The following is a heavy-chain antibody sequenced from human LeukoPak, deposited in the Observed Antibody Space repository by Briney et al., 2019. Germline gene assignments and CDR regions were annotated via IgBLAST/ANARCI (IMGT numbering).Heavy chain of an antibody. D-gene: IGHD3-10*01. Sequence: GGSLRLSCGASGFTFRSYAVSWVRQAPGKGLEWVSVISGSGGSTDYADSVKGRFTISRDNSKNTVYLQMNSLRVEDTAVYYCAREESYYGSGSTGSYYYFMDFWGKGTTVTVSS. J-gene: IGHJ6*03. CDR3: AREESYYGSGSTGSYYYFMDF. V-gene: IGHV3-23*01. CDR1: GFTFRSYA. CDR2: ISGSGGST.